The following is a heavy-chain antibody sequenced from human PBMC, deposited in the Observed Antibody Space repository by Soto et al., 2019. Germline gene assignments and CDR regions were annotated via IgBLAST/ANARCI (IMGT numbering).Heavy chain of an antibody. CDR3: ASDYIWGSYRERFDY. Sequence: QVQLVESGGGVVQPGRSLRLSCAASGFTFSSYGMHWVRQAPGKGLEWVAVIWYDGSNKYYADSVKGRFTISRDNSKNTLYLQMNSLRAEDTAVYYCASDYIWGSYRERFDYWGQGTLVTVCS. V-gene: IGHV3-33*01. J-gene: IGHJ4*02. CDR2: IWYDGSNK. D-gene: IGHD3-16*02. CDR1: GFTFSSYG.